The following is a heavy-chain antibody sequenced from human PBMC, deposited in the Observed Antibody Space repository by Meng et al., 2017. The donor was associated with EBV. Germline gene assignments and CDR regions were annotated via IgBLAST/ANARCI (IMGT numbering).Heavy chain of an antibody. J-gene: IGHJ4*02. D-gene: IGHD6-19*01. Sequence: QGEVGPAGVEGKKPGASVKVSCKASGYTFTSYYMHWVRQAPGQGLEWMGIINPSGGSTSYAQKFQGRVTMTRDTSTSTVYMELSSLRSEDTAVYYCARGPAGAVAGTHFDYWGQGTLVIVSS. CDR2: INPSGGST. V-gene: IGHV1-46*01. CDR1: GYTFTSYY. CDR3: ARGPAGAVAGTHFDY.